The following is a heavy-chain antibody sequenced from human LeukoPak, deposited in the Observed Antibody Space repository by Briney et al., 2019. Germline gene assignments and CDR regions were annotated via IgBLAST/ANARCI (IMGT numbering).Heavy chain of an antibody. D-gene: IGHD1-1*01. CDR3: ARDHGTAGTDNPGHAFDI. CDR2: TYYRSKWYN. J-gene: IGHJ3*02. CDR1: GDSVSSNSAA. V-gene: IGHV6-1*01. Sequence: SQTLSLTCAISGDSVSSNSAAWNWIRQSPSRGLEWLGRTYYRSKWYNDYAVSVKSRITINPDTSKNQFSLQLNSVTPEDTAVYYCARDHGTAGTDNPGHAFDIWGQGTMVTVSS.